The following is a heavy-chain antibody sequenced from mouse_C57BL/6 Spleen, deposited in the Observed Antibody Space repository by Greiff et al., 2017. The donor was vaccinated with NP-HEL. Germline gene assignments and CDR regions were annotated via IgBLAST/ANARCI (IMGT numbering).Heavy chain of an antibody. J-gene: IGHJ2*01. CDR1: GYTFTSYG. V-gene: IGHV1-81*01. D-gene: IGHD3-2*02. CDR2: IYPRSGNT. Sequence: QVQLKESGAELARPGASVKLSCKASGYTFTSYGISWVKQRTGQGLEWIGEIYPRSGNTYYNEKFKGKATLTADKSSSTAYMELRSLTSEDSAVYFCARRGLDSSGSFDYWGQGTTLTVSS. CDR3: ARRGLDSSGSFDY.